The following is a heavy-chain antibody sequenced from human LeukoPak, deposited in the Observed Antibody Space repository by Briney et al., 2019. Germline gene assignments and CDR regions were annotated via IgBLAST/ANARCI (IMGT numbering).Heavy chain of an antibody. CDR1: GFTFSSYA. V-gene: IGHV3-30*01. CDR3: ASAYQYYYDSSGYYQIDY. CDR2: ISYDGSNK. Sequence: GGSLRLSCAASGFTFSSYAMHWVRQAPGKGLEWVAVISYDGSNKYYADSVKGRFTISRDNSKNTLYLQMNSLRAEDTAVYYCASAYQYYYDSSGYYQIDYWGQGTLVTVSS. D-gene: IGHD3-22*01. J-gene: IGHJ4*02.